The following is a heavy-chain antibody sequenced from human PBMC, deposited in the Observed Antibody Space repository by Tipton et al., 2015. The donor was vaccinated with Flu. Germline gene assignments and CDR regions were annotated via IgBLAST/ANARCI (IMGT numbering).Heavy chain of an antibody. Sequence: TLSLTCSVSGSSIRSSNYYWDWIRQPPGKGLEWIGNIFHSGNTYHNPSLKSRVTISVDTSKNHFSLKLSSVTAADTAVYYCARRDYSNYVSEPKNWFDSWGQGALVIVSS. V-gene: IGHV4-39*07. D-gene: IGHD4-11*01. CDR3: ARRDYSNYVSEPKNWFDS. CDR2: IFHSGNT. J-gene: IGHJ5*01. CDR1: GSSIRSSNYY.